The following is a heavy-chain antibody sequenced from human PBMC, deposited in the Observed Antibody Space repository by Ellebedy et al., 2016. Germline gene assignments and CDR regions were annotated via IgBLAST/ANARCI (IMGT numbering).Heavy chain of an antibody. J-gene: IGHJ5*02. Sequence: ASVKVSCKASGYTFTSYGISWVRQAPGQGLEWMGWISAYNGNTNYAQKLQGRVTMTTDTSTSTAYMELRSLRSDDTAVYYCARWRRIGVLISSNWFDPWGQGTLVTVSS. V-gene: IGHV1-18*04. CDR1: GYTFTSYG. D-gene: IGHD2-8*01. CDR2: ISAYNGNT. CDR3: ARWRRIGVLISSNWFDP.